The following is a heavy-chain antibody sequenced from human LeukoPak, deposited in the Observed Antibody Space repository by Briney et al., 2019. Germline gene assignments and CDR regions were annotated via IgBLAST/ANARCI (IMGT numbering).Heavy chain of an antibody. J-gene: IGHJ4*02. CDR2: MSYDGSNK. CDR3: AKDIYYDSSGYRGYFDY. CDR1: GFTFSTYA. Sequence: GGSLRLSCAASGFTFSTYAMHWVRQAPGKGLEWVAVMSYDGSNKYYGDSVKGRFTVSRDNSKNTLFLQMNSLRAEDTAAYYCAKDIYYDSSGYRGYFDYWGQGTLVTVSS. D-gene: IGHD3-22*01. V-gene: IGHV3-30*18.